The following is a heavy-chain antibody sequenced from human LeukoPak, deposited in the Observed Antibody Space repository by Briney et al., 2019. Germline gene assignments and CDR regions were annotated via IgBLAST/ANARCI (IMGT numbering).Heavy chain of an antibody. CDR1: GGSFSGYY. CDR2: INHSGSI. D-gene: IGHD3-3*01. CDR3: ARDNDFWSGYYGRDY. V-gene: IGHV4-34*01. J-gene: IGHJ4*02. Sequence: KPSETLSLTCAVYGGSFSGYYWSWIRQPPGKGLEWIGEINHSGSINYNPSLKSRVTISVDTSKNQFSLKLSSVTAADTAVYYCARDNDFWSGYYGRDYWGQGTLVTVSS.